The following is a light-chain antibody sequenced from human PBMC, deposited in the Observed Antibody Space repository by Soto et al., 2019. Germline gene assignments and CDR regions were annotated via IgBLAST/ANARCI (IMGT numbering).Light chain of an antibody. CDR2: DVS. V-gene: IGLV2-8*01. Sequence: QSALTQPPSASGSPGQSVTISCTGTSSDVGGYNYVSWYQQHPGKAPQLMIYDVSKRPSGVPDRFSGSKSGNTASLTVAGLHAEEEADYYCSSYAGSNKSVFGTGTKLTVL. CDR3: SSYAGSNKSV. CDR1: SSDVGGYNY. J-gene: IGLJ1*01.